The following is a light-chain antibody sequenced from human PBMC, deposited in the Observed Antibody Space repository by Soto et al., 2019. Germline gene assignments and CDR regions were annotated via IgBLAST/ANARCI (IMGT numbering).Light chain of an antibody. CDR2: DTS. J-gene: IGKJ1*01. Sequence: EIVLTQSPGTLSLSPGERATLSCRASQSVSSSYLAWYQQKPGQAPRLLIYDTSSRATGIPERFSGSGSGTDLTLGISHLEPEDFAVYYCQQCGSSPSFGQGTKVELK. CDR1: QSVSSSY. V-gene: IGKV3-20*01. CDR3: QQCGSSPS.